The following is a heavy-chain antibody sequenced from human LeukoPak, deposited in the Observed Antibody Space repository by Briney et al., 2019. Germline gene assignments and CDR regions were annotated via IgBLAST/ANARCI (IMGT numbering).Heavy chain of an antibody. V-gene: IGHV3-7*03. CDR1: GFTFSSYE. J-gene: IGHJ4*02. CDR2: IEQGGGER. Sequence: GGSLRLSCAASGFTFSSYEMNWVRQAPGKGLEWVANIEQGGGERNYVDSVKGRFTISRDDAKNSLYLQLNSLRVEDTAIYYCARGPDYGARTDYLDYWGQGALVTVSS. D-gene: IGHD4-17*01. CDR3: ARGPDYGARTDYLDY.